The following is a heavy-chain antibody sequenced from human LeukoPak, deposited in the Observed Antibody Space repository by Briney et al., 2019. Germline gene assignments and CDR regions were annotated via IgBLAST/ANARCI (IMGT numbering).Heavy chain of an antibody. D-gene: IGHD3-10*01. Sequence: PGGSLRLSCAASGFTFSSYSMNWVRQAPGKGLEWVSSISSSSNYIYYADSMKGRFTISRDNAKNSLYLQMNSLRAEDSAVYYCARDYNYYGSGSYFSYFDYWGQGTLVTVS. CDR3: ARDYNYYGSGSYFSYFDY. V-gene: IGHV3-21*01. CDR2: ISSSSNYI. CDR1: GFTFSSYS. J-gene: IGHJ4*02.